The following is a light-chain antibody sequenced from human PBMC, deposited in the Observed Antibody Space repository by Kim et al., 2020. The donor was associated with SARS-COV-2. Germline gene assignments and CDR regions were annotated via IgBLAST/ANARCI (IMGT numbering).Light chain of an antibody. V-gene: IGLV1-44*01. Sequence: ELTQPPSASGTPGQRVTISCSGSSSNIGSNTVNWYQQLPGTAPKLLIYSNNQRPSGVPDRFSGSKSGTSASLAISGLQSEDEADYYCAAWDDSLNGPLVVFGGGTQLTVL. CDR1: SSNIGSNT. CDR2: SNN. J-gene: IGLJ2*01. CDR3: AAWDDSLNGPLVV.